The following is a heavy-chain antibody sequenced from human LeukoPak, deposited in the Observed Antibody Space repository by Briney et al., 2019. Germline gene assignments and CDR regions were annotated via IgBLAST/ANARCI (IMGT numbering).Heavy chain of an antibody. CDR3: ARGRIGDSTRGVVPAAVKGAFDI. J-gene: IGHJ3*02. V-gene: IGHV1-18*01. CDR1: GYTFNRYG. CDR2: ISTYNGNT. Sequence: ASVKVSCKASGYTFNRYGISWVRQAPGQGLEWMGWISTYNGNTNYAQKLQGRVTMTTDTSTSTAYMELRSLRSDDTAVYYCARGRIGDSTRGVVPAAVKGAFDIWGQGTMVTVSS. D-gene: IGHD2-2*01.